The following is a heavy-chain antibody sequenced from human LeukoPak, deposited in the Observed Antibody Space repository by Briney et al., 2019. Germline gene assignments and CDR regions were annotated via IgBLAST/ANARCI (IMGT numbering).Heavy chain of an antibody. D-gene: IGHD1-20*01. CDR2: INPNSGGT. Sequence: ASVKVSCKASGYTFTGYYMHWARQAPGQGLEWMGRINPNSGGTNYAQKFQGRVTMTRDTSISTAYMELSRLRSDDTAVYYCARVNRGITGTVDYGGQGTLVTVSS. V-gene: IGHV1-2*06. J-gene: IGHJ4*02. CDR1: GYTFTGYY. CDR3: ARVNRGITGTVDY.